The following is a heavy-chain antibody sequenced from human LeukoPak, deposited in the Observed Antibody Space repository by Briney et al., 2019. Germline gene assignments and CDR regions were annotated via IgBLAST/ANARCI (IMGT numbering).Heavy chain of an antibody. J-gene: IGHJ5*02. V-gene: IGHV3-30*04. CDR1: GFTFTSYA. D-gene: IGHD2-8*01. Sequence: PGGSLRLSCAASGFTFTSYAMHWVRQAPGKGLEWVAVISYDGSNKYYADSVKGRFTISRDNSKNTLYLQMNSLRAEDTAVYYCARDLGGVMVYAMGNWFDPWGQGTLVTVSS. CDR2: ISYDGSNK. CDR3: ARDLGGVMVYAMGNWFDP.